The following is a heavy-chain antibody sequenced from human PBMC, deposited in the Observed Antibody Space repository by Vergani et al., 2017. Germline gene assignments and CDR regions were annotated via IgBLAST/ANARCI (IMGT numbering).Heavy chain of an antibody. D-gene: IGHD4-17*01. J-gene: IGHJ4*02. V-gene: IGHV3-15*01. CDR3: TTDWSDYGDDY. CDR2: IKSKADGGTT. Sequence: EVQLVESGGGLVKPGGSLRLSCAASGFTFSNAWMSWVRQAPGKGLEWVGRIKSKADGGTTDYAAPVEGRFTISRDDSKNTLYLQMNSLKTEDTAVYYCTTDWSDYGDDYWGQGTLVTVSS. CDR1: GFTFSNAW.